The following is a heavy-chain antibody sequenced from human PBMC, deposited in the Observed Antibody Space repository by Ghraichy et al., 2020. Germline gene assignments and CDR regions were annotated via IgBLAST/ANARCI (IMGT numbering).Heavy chain of an antibody. CDR2: IYYSGST. CDR1: GGSISSFY. CDR3: ARDQANYGMDV. J-gene: IGHJ6*02. D-gene: IGHD5-12*01. V-gene: IGHV4-59*01. Sequence: LRLSCTVSGGSISSFYWSWIRQPPGKGLEWIGYIYYSGSTNYNPSLKSRVTISVDTSKNQFSLKLSSVTAADTAVYYCARDQANYGMDVWGQGTTVTVSS.